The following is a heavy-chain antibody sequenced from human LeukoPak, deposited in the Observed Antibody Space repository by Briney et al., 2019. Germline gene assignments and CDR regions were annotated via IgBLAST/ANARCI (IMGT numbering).Heavy chain of an antibody. CDR2: ISGSGGST. Sequence: PGGSLRLSCAASGFTFSSYAMSWVRQAPGKGLEWVSAISGSGGSTYYADSVKGRFTISRDNSKNTLYLQMSSLRAEDTAVYYCAKDIAGYQSSYYFDYWGQGTLVTVSS. CDR3: AKDIAGYQSSYYFDY. CDR1: GFTFSSYA. J-gene: IGHJ4*02. D-gene: IGHD2-2*01. V-gene: IGHV3-23*01.